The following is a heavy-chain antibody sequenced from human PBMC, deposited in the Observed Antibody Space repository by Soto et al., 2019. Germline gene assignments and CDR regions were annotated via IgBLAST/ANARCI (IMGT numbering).Heavy chain of an antibody. CDR3: AKDTASLDYYYYYGMDV. CDR2: ISGSGGST. V-gene: IGHV3-23*01. CDR1: VFTFSSYA. Sequence: WWSLRLSCSASVFTFSSYAMSWCRQAPGKGLEWVSAISGSGGSTYYADSVKGRFTISRDNSKNTLYLQMNSLRAEDTAVYYCAKDTASLDYYYYYGMDVWGQGTTVTVS. J-gene: IGHJ6*02. D-gene: IGHD3-16*01.